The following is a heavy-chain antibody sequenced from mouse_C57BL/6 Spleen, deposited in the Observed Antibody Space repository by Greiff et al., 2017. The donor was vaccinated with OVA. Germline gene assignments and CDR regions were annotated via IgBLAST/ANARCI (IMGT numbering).Heavy chain of an antibody. V-gene: IGHV1-4*01. D-gene: IGHD2-4*01. CDR1: GYTFTSYT. CDR2: INPSSGYT. CDR3: ARGDDYDVFAY. J-gene: IGHJ3*01. Sequence: VHLVESGAELARPGASVKMSCKASGYTFTSYTMHWVKQRPGQGLEWIGYINPSSGYTKYNQKFKDKATLTADKSSSTAYMQLSSLTSEDSAVYYCARGDDYDVFAYWGQGTLVTVSA.